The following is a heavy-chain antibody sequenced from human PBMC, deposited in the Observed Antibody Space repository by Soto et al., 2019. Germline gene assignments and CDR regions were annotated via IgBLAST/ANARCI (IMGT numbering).Heavy chain of an antibody. CDR2: IIPIFGTA. CDR3: ARDRVVPTPMLWGPYYYYGMDV. V-gene: IGHV1-69*13. CDR1: GGTFSSYA. D-gene: IGHD2-2*01. Sequence: SVKVSCKASGGTFSSYAISWVRQAPGQGLEWMGGIIPIFGTANYAQKFQGRVTITADESTSTAYMELSSLRSEDTAVYYCARDRVVPTPMLWGPYYYYGMDVWGQGTTVTVSS. J-gene: IGHJ6*02.